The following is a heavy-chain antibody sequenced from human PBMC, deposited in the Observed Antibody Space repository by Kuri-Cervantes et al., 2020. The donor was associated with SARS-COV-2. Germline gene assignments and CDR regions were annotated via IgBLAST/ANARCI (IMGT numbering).Heavy chain of an antibody. V-gene: IGHV3-30-3*01. CDR3: ARAHTFLEWSSDAFDI. Sequence: GGSLRLSCAASGFTVSSNYMSWVRQAPGKGLEWVTVISYDGNNKYYADSVKGRFTISRDNSKNTLYLQMNSLRAEDRALYYCARAHTFLEWSSDAFDIWGQGTMVTVSS. CDR1: GFTVSSNY. D-gene: IGHD3-3*01. J-gene: IGHJ3*02. CDR2: ISYDGNNK.